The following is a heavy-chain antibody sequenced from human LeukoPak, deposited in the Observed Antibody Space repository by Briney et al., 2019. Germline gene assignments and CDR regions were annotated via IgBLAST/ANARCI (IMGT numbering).Heavy chain of an antibody. CDR2: IYTSGST. V-gene: IGHV4-61*02. D-gene: IGHD3-22*01. J-gene: IGHJ4*02. CDR3: AREGYDSSGYYYGD. Sequence: PSQTLSLTXTASGGSISSGSYYWSWIRQPAGKGLEWIGRIYTSGSTNYNPSLKSRVTISVDTSKNQFSLKLSSVTAADTAVYYCAREGYDSSGYYYGDWGQGTLVTVSS. CDR1: GGSISSGSYY.